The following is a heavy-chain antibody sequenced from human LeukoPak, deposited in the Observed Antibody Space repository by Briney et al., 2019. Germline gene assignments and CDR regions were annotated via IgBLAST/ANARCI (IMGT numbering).Heavy chain of an antibody. J-gene: IGHJ4*02. CDR3: AKNYYGSGSYYMDDY. V-gene: IGHV3-23*01. D-gene: IGHD3-10*01. CDR1: GFTFSSYS. CDR2: ISDSGGNT. Sequence: GGSLRLSCAASGFTFSSYSMNWVRQAPGKGLEWVSAISDSGGNTYHADSVKGRFTIPRDNSKNTLYLQMNSLRAEDTAVYYCAKNYYGSGSYYMDDYWGQGTLVTVSS.